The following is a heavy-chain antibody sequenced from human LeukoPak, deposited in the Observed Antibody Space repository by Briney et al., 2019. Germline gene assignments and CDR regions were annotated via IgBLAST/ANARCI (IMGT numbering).Heavy chain of an antibody. CDR3: AREENDY. V-gene: IGHV3-21*01. CDR2: ISSSNSYI. Sequence: GGSLRLSCAASGFTVSSNYMNWVRQAPGKGLEWVSSISSSNSYIYYADSVKGRFTISRDNAKNSLYLQMNSLRAEDTAVYYCAREENDYWGQGTLVTVSS. CDR1: GFTVSSNY. D-gene: IGHD5-24*01. J-gene: IGHJ4*02.